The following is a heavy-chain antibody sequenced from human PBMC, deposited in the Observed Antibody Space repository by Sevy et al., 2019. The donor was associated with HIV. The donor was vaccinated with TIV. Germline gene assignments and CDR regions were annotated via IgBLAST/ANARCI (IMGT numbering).Heavy chain of an antibody. J-gene: IGHJ4*02. CDR3: ARGRSVVVTVHPYYY. CDR1: GGSFSGYY. D-gene: IGHD2-21*02. V-gene: IGHV4-34*01. CDR2: INHSGST. Sequence: SETLSLTCAVYGGSFSGYYWSWIRQPPGKGLEWIGEINHSGSTNYNPSLKSRVTISVDTSKNQFSLKLSSVTAADTAVYYCARGRSVVVTVHPYYYWGQGTLVTVSS.